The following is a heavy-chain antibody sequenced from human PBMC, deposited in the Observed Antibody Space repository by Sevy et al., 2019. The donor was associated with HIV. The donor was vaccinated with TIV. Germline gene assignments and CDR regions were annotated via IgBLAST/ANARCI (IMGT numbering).Heavy chain of an antibody. CDR1: GFTFSTYT. CDR2: ISSSSNYI. D-gene: IGHD3-10*01. V-gene: IGHV3-21*01. CDR3: ARPYGSGSWEAFDI. Sequence: GGSLRLSCAASGFTFSTYTMNWVRQAPGKGLEWVASISSSSNYIYYADSVKGRFTISRDNAMNSLYLQMNSLRAEDTAVYYCARPYGSGSWEAFDIWGQRTMVTVSS. J-gene: IGHJ3*02.